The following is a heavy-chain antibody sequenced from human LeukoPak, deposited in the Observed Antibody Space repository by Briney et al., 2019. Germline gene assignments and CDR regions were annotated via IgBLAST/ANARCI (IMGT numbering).Heavy chain of an antibody. V-gene: IGHV4-34*01. J-gene: IGHJ4*02. CDR2: INHSGST. CDR3: ARGQGSFDY. Sequence: SETLSLTCTVSGGSISGYYWSWIRQPPGKGLEWIGEINHSGSTNYNPSLKSRVTISVDASKNQFSLKLSSVTAADTAVYYCARGQGSFDYWGQGTLVTVSS. CDR1: GGSISGYY.